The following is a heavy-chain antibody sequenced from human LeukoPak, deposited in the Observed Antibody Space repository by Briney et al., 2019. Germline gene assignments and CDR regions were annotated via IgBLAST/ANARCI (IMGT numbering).Heavy chain of an antibody. J-gene: IGHJ4*02. CDR2: IYTSGST. Sequence: SETLSLTCTVSGGSISSYYWSWIRQPAGKGLEWIGRIYTSGSTNYNPSLKSRVTMSVDTSKNQFSLKLSSVTAADTAVYYCARLSMNLGYCSSTSCPDLLGIDYWGQGTLVTVSS. CDR1: GGSISSYY. CDR3: ARLSMNLGYCSSTSCPDLLGIDY. D-gene: IGHD2-2*01. V-gene: IGHV4-4*07.